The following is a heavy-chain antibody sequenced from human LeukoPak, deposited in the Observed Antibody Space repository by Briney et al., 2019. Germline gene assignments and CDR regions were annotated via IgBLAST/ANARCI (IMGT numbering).Heavy chain of an antibody. CDR2: IKQDGSDK. D-gene: IGHD6-19*01. J-gene: IGHJ6*03. CDR3: ARAGNKGIAVAGTRWGIMDV. Sequence: GGSLRLSCAASGFTFSSHWMTWVRQAPGKGLEWVANIKQDGSDKYYVDSVKGRFTLSRENAKNSLYLQMNSLRAGDTAVYYCARAGNKGIAVAGTRWGIMDVWGKGTTVTVSS. CDR1: GFTFSSHW. V-gene: IGHV3-7*01.